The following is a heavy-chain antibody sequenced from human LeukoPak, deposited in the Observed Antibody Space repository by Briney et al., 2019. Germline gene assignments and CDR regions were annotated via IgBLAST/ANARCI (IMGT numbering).Heavy chain of an antibody. CDR3: AELGITMIGGV. D-gene: IGHD3-10*02. V-gene: IGHV3-48*03. CDR1: GFTFSSYE. Sequence: GGSLRLSCAASGFTFSSYEMNWVRQAPGKGLEWVSYISSSGSTIYYADSVKGRFTISRDNSKNTLYLQMNSLRAEDTAVYYCAELGITMIGGVWGKGTTVTISS. CDR2: ISSSGSTI. J-gene: IGHJ6*04.